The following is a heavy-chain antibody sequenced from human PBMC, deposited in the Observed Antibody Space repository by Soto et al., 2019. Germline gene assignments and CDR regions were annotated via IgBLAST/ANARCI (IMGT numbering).Heavy chain of an antibody. Sequence: GGSVRLSCSAAGFSFSMFSMHWVRQAPGKGLEYVSGISSNGDSTYYADSVKGRFTISRDNSKNTLYLQMSSLRAVDTAVYYCVHPRSTVQIPPTWGQGTLVTGS. CDR2: ISSNGDST. CDR1: GFSFSMFS. V-gene: IGHV3-64D*06. D-gene: IGHD4-17*01. J-gene: IGHJ5*02. CDR3: VHPRSTVQIPPT.